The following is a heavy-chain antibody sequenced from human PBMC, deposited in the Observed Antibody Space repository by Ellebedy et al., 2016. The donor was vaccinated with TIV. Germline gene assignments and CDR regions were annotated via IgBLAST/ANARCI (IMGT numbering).Heavy chain of an antibody. CDR3: VKDNRWELLDGAFDF. J-gene: IGHJ4*02. CDR1: GFSFADYA. V-gene: IGHV3-9*01. CDR2: ISWNSGSL. D-gene: IGHD1-26*01. Sequence: GGSLRLXCAASGFSFADYAMHWVRQAPGRGLEWVSGISWNSGSLRYADSVKGRFTISRDNAKNSLYLQMNSLRPEDTALYYCVKDNRWELLDGAFDFWGQGTLVTVSS.